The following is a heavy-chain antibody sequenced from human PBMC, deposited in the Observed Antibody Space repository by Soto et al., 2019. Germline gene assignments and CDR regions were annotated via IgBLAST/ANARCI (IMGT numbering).Heavy chain of an antibody. J-gene: IGHJ6*02. D-gene: IGHD3-10*01. Sequence: GGSLRLSCAASGFTFSSYGMHWVRQAPGKGLEWVAVISYDGSNKYYADSVKGRFTISRDNSKNTLYLQMNSLRAEDTAVYYCAKAYYGSGHYYYGMDVWGQGTTVTVSS. V-gene: IGHV3-30*18. CDR2: ISYDGSNK. CDR3: AKAYYGSGHYYYGMDV. CDR1: GFTFSSYG.